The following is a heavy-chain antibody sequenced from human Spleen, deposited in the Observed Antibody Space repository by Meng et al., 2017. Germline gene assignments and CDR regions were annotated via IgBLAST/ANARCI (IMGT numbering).Heavy chain of an antibody. V-gene: IGHV1-2*02. J-gene: IGHJ4*02. D-gene: IGHD4-17*01. CDR1: GYTLTELS. CDR2: INPNSGGT. Sequence: ASVKVSCKVSGYTLTELSMHWVRQAPGQGLEWMGWINPNSGGTNYAQKFQGRVTMTRDTSISTAYMELSRLRSDDTAVYYCARMDYGDYVIDYWGQGTLVTVSS. CDR3: ARMDYGDYVIDY.